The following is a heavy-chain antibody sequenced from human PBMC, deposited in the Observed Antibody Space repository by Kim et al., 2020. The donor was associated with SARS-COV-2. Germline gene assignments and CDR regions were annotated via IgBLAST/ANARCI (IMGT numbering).Heavy chain of an antibody. D-gene: IGHD3-9*01. Sequence: YADSVKGRFTISRDNAKNSLYLQMNSLRAEDTAVYYCARVRYFDWLFHDYWGQGTLVTVSS. V-gene: IGHV3-21*01. J-gene: IGHJ4*02. CDR3: ARVRYFDWLFHDY.